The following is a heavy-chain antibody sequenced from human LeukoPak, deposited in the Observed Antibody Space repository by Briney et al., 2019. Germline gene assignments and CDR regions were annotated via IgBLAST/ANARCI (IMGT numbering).Heavy chain of an antibody. CDR1: GYTLTELS. V-gene: IGHV1-2*06. Sequence: GASVKVSCKVSGYTLTELSMHWVRQAPGQGLEWMGRINPNSGGTNYAQKFQGRVTMTRDTSISTAYMELSRLRSDDTAVYYCATLAAAGYDYWGQGTLVTVSS. J-gene: IGHJ4*02. D-gene: IGHD6-13*01. CDR2: INPNSGGT. CDR3: ATLAAAGYDY.